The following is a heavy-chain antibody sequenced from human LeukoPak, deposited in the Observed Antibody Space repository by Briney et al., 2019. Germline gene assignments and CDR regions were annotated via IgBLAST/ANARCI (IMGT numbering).Heavy chain of an antibody. J-gene: IGHJ4*02. CDR3: ARRRRVNSSGWYVSDY. CDR2: INPNSGGT. D-gene: IGHD6-19*01. CDR1: GCTFTGYY. Sequence: ASVKVSCKASGCTFTGYYMHWVRQAPGQGLEWMGRINPNSGGTNYAQKFQGRVTMTRDTSISTAYMELSRLRSDDTAVYYCARRRRVNSSGWYVSDYWGQGTLVTVSS. V-gene: IGHV1-2*06.